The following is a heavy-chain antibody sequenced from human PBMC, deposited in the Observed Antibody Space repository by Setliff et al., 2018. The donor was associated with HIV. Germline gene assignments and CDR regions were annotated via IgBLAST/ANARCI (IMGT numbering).Heavy chain of an antibody. CDR2: IFYTGST. CDR1: GDSITGHY. D-gene: IGHD3-3*01. CDR3: ARDYYNFQDM. J-gene: IGHJ3*02. V-gene: IGHV4-59*11. Sequence: SETLSLTCTVSGDSITGHYWNWIRQPPGKALEWSGYIFYTGSTNYNPSLKSRVTFSVDTSKNQFSLKLSSVTAADSAVYYCARDYYNFQDMWGQGTMVTVSS.